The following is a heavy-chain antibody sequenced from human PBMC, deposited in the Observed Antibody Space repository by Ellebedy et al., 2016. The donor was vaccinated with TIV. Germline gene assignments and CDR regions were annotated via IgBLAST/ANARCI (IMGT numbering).Heavy chain of an antibody. CDR3: ARDLGSGWYFVYDY. CDR2: MNPNSGDT. CDR1: GYTFTSYD. V-gene: IGHV1-8*01. D-gene: IGHD6-19*01. J-gene: IGHJ4*02. Sequence: ASVKVSCXASGYTFTSYDINWVRQAAGQGPEWMGWMNPNSGDTGYEQKFQGRVTMTRDTSRSTAYMELRSLRSDDTAVYYCARDLGSGWYFVYDYWGQGTLVTVSS.